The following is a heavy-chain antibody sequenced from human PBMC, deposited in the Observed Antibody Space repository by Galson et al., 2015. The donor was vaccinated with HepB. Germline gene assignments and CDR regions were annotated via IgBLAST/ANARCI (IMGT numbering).Heavy chain of an antibody. CDR1: GYTFTTYY. J-gene: IGHJ4*02. Sequence: QSGAEVKKPGESLRISCKASGYTFTTYYIHWVRQAPGQGLEWMGIINPSGGSTTYEQRFQGRVTMTRDTSTSTVYMGMNSLKSEDTAVYYCARGVDRSGWGLNYWCQGTLVTVSS. CDR3: ARGVDRSGWGLNY. CDR2: INPSGGST. V-gene: IGHV1-46*01. D-gene: IGHD6-19*01.